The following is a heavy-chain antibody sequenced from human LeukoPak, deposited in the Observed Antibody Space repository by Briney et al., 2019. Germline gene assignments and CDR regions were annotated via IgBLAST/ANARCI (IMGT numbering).Heavy chain of an antibody. Sequence: ASVKVSCKASGYTFTTYPINWVRQAPGQGLEWMGGIIPIFGTANYAQKFQGRVTITADESTSTAYMELSSLRSEDTAVYYCARSPVPAAAIDYWGQGTLVTVSS. V-gene: IGHV1-69*13. CDR2: IIPIFGTA. CDR3: ARSPVPAAAIDY. J-gene: IGHJ4*02. CDR1: GYTFTTYP. D-gene: IGHD2-2*01.